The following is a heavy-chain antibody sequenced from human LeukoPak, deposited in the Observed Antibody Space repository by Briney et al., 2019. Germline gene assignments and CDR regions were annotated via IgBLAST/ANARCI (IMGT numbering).Heavy chain of an antibody. CDR3: AKGYYGSGSYGWFDP. Sequence: ASVKVSCKASGYTFRNYYMHWVRQAPGQGLEWMGIINPNGGSTTYAQKLRGRVAMTRDMSTTTFYMELSSLRSEDTAVYYCAKGYYGSGSYGWFDPWGQGTLVTVSS. CDR2: INPNGGST. V-gene: IGHV1-46*04. CDR1: GYTFRNYY. J-gene: IGHJ5*02. D-gene: IGHD3-10*01.